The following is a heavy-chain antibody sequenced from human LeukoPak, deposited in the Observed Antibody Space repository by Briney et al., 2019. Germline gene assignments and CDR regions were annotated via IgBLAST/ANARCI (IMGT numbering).Heavy chain of an antibody. CDR2: INPNSGGT. D-gene: IGHD3-22*01. Sequence: GESLKISCKGSGYTFTGYYMHWVRQAPGQGLEWMGWINPNSGGTNYAQKFQGRVTMTRDTSISTAYMELSSLRSEDTAMYYCAFDSSGYYYGDLGFNDAFDIWGQGTMVTVSS. V-gene: IGHV1-2*02. J-gene: IGHJ3*02. CDR3: AFDSSGYYYGDLGFNDAFDI. CDR1: GYTFTGYY.